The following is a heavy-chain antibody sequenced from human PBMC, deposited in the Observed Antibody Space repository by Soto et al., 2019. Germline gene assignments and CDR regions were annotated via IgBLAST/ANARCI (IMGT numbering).Heavy chain of an antibody. D-gene: IGHD3-10*01. CDR1: GGAIRSTDSY. CDR3: ARRTPLYASESSRFDP. V-gene: IGHV4-39*01. Sequence: SETVSLTCTVCGGAIRSTDSYWGLIRGPPGKGLEWVGTIDYSGGTTYNPSLESRVTISVDTSKNQFSLRLSFVTDADTAVYYCARRTPLYASESSRFDPWGQGALVTVS. J-gene: IGHJ5*02. CDR2: IDYSGGT.